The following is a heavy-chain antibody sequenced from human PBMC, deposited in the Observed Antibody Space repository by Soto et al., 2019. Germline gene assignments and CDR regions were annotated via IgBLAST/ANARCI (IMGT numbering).Heavy chain of an antibody. CDR3: AREGFLEWLQFDY. CDR1: GFTFSSYS. J-gene: IGHJ4*02. Sequence: GGSLRLSCAASGFTFSSYSMNWVRQAPGKGLEWVSYISSSSSTIYYADSVKGRFTISRDNAKNSLYLQMNSLRAEDTAVYYCAREGFLEWLQFDYWGQGTLVTVSS. V-gene: IGHV3-48*01. D-gene: IGHD3-3*01. CDR2: ISSSSSTI.